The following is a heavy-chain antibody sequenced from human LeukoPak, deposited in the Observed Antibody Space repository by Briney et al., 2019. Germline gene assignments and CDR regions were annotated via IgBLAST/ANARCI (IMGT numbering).Heavy chain of an antibody. CDR3: ARDLSDGSGSYYNFDY. V-gene: IGHV1-2*02. J-gene: IGHJ4*02. CDR2: INSNSGGT. D-gene: IGHD3-10*01. Sequence: GDSLKISCKGSGYRFTNYWIGWVRQMPGKGLEWMGRINSNSGGTNYAQKFQGRFTMTRDTSISTAYMELSRLTSDDTAVYYCARDLSDGSGSYYNFDYWGQGILVTVSS. CDR1: GYRFTNYW.